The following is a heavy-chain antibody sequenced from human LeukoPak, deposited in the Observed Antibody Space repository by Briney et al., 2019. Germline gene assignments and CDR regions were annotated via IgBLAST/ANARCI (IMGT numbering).Heavy chain of an antibody. J-gene: IGHJ4*02. CDR3: AKDQGYSGYDPLDY. V-gene: IGHV3-23*01. Sequence: PGRSLRLSCAVSGFTFSSYAITWGRQAPGKGREWGSAISGSVGRTFYIDSGKGRFTISRENSKNTLYLQMNTLRAEDTAVYYCAKDQGYSGYDPLDYWGQGTLVTVSS. CDR2: ISGSVGRT. D-gene: IGHD5-12*01. CDR1: GFTFSSYA.